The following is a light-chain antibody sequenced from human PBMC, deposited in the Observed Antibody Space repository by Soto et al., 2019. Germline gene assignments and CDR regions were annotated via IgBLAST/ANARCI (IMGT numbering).Light chain of an antibody. CDR1: QRFGNS. V-gene: IGKV1-5*01. J-gene: IGKJ4*02. Sequence: DIQMTQSPSTLSASGGDRVSITCRASQRFGNSLAWYQQRPGKAPKLLIFDASTLESGVPSKFSGSGSDTEFTFTISSLQPDDSATYYCQQYNTYGLTFGGGTKVEIK. CDR3: QQYNTYGLT. CDR2: DAS.